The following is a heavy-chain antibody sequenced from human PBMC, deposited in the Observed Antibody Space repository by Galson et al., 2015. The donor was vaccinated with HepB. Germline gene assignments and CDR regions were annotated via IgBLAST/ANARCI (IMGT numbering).Heavy chain of an antibody. D-gene: IGHD5-18*01. CDR3: ASTAMIILPVDY. CDR2: IYPGDSDT. V-gene: IGHV5-51*03. Sequence: QSGAEVKKPGESLKISCQGPGYIFTSYWIGWVRQMPGKGLEWMGIIYPGDSDTRYSPSFQGQVTISADKSISTAYLQWSSLKASDTAIYYCASTAMIILPVDYWGQGTLLTVSS. CDR1: GYIFTSYW. J-gene: IGHJ4*02.